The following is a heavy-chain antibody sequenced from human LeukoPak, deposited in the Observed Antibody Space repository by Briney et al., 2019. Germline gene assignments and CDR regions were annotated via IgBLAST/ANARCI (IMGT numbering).Heavy chain of an antibody. CDR1: GYTFTNYA. CDR3: ARDPLQYHDLLTGSQPQYYFDF. J-gene: IGHJ4*02. V-gene: IGHV1-3*03. D-gene: IGHD3-9*01. Sequence: ASVKVSCKASGYTFTNYAIHWVRQAPGQRLEWMGWINAGNGDTKYSQEFQGRVTITRDTSANTAYMQLSSLRSEDMAVYYCARDPLQYHDLLTGSQPQYYFDFWGQGSLVTVSS. CDR2: INAGNGDT.